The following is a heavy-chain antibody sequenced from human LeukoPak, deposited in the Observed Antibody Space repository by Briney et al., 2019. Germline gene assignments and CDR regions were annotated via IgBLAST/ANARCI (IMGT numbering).Heavy chain of an antibody. CDR2: FDPEDGET. D-gene: IGHD2-21*01. CDR1: GYTLTELS. CDR3: ARDPDNNGGGGEGDF. Sequence: ASVKVSCKVSGYTLTELSMHWVRQAPGKGLEWMGGFDPEDGETIYAQKFQGRVTMTEDTSTDTAYMELRSLGSDDTAVYYCARDPDNNGGGGEGDFWGQGTLVTVSS. J-gene: IGHJ4*02. V-gene: IGHV1-24*01.